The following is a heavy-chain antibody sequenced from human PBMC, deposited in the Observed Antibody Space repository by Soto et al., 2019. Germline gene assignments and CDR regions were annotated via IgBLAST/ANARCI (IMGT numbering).Heavy chain of an antibody. CDR2: IDYSGKT. CDR1: GYLISSGYY. D-gene: IGHD3-16*01. J-gene: IGHJ4*02. CDR3: AKRRVGGHFDY. V-gene: IGHV4-38-2*01. Sequence: SETLSLTCSVSGYLISSGYYWGWVRQTPGKGLEWLGSIDYSGKTYKNPSLKSRVSASVDLSQNQFSLNLRSVTAADTAVYYCAKRRVGGHFDYWGQGTLVTVS.